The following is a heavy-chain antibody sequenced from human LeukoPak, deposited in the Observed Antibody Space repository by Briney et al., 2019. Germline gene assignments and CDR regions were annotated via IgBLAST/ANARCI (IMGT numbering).Heavy chain of an antibody. J-gene: IGHJ5*02. CDR2: INHSGST. D-gene: IGHD3-3*01. Sequence: SETLSLTCAVYGGSFSGYYWSWIRQPPGKGLEWIGEINHSGSTNYNPSLKSQVTISVDTSKNQFSLKLSSVTAADTAVYYCARGGAIFGVVIIRPWFDPWGQGTLVTVSS. V-gene: IGHV4-34*01. CDR1: GGSFSGYY. CDR3: ARGGAIFGVVIIRPWFDP.